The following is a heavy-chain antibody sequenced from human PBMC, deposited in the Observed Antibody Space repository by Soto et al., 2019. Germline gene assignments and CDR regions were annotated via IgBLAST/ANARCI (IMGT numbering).Heavy chain of an antibody. J-gene: IGHJ4*02. CDR1: GFTFSSYA. CDR3: AKDRKYYGEFDY. D-gene: IGHD4-17*01. CDR2: ISGSGGST. V-gene: IGHV3-23*01. Sequence: PGGSLRLSCAASGFTFSSYAMSWVRQAPGKGLEWVSAISGSGGSTYHADSVKGRFTISRDNSKNTLYLQMNSLRAEDTAVYYCAKDRKYYGEFDYWGQGTLVTVSS.